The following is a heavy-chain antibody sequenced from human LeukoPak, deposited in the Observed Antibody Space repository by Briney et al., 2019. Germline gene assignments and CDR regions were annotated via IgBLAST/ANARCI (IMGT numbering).Heavy chain of an antibody. CDR2: IGTRSDIT. CDR3: ARVLGYSSGWFSY. Sequence: GGSLRLSCAASGFSFSSFEMHWVRQAPGKGLEWISYIGTRSDITYYADSVKGRFTISRDNAKNSLYLQMNSLTAEDTAVYYCARVLGYSSGWFSYWGQGTLVTISS. J-gene: IGHJ4*02. CDR1: GFSFSSFE. V-gene: IGHV3-48*03. D-gene: IGHD6-19*01.